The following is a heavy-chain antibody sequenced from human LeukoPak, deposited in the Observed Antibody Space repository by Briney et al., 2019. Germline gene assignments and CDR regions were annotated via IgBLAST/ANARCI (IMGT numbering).Heavy chain of an antibody. J-gene: IGHJ5*02. CDR2: ISSSSSYI. Sequence: KTGESLRLSCAASGFTFSSYSMNWVRQAPGKGLEWVSSISSSSSYIYYADSVKGRFTISRDNAKNSLYLQMNSLRAEDTAVYYCARGRLYYYDSSADDGGFDPWGQGTLVTVSS. V-gene: IGHV3-21*01. D-gene: IGHD3-22*01. CDR3: ARGRLYYYDSSADDGGFDP. CDR1: GFTFSSYS.